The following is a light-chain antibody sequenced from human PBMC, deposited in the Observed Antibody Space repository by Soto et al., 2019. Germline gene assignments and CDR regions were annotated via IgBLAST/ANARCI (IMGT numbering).Light chain of an antibody. CDR3: QQYNSYSWT. CDR2: EAS. J-gene: IGKJ1*01. V-gene: IGKV1-5*03. CDR1: QSLSTG. Sequence: DIQLTQSPSLLSASVGDRATITCRASQSLSTGLAWYQQKPGKAPKLLIYEASSLESGVPSRFGGSGSGTEFTLTISSLQPDDFAIYYCQQYNSYSWTFGQGTKVDIK.